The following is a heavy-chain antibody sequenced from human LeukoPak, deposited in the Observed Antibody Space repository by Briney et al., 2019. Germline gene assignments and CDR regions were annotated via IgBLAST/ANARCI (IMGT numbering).Heavy chain of an antibody. J-gene: IGHJ4*02. CDR3: AKSGIEGDSDY. Sequence: GGSLRLSCAASGFTFSSYWMNWVRQAPGKGLEWVANIKQDGSEKYYVDSVKGRFTISRDNAKNSLYLQMNSLRAEDTAVYYCAKSGIEGDSDYWGQGTLVTVSS. CDR1: GFTFSSYW. CDR2: IKQDGSEK. V-gene: IGHV3-7*03. D-gene: IGHD6-13*01.